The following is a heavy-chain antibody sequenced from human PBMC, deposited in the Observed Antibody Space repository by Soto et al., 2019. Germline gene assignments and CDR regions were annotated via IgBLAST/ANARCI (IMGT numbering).Heavy chain of an antibody. Sequence: GGSLRLSCAASGFTFSSYAMSWVRQAPGKGLEWVSAISGSGGSTYYADSVKGRFTISRDNSKNTLYLQMNSLRAEDTAVYYCAKDSSSPQWNYWYYGMDVWGQGTTVTVSS. CDR3: AKDSSSPQWNYWYYGMDV. J-gene: IGHJ6*02. D-gene: IGHD6-13*01. CDR2: ISGSGGST. CDR1: GFTFSSYA. V-gene: IGHV3-23*01.